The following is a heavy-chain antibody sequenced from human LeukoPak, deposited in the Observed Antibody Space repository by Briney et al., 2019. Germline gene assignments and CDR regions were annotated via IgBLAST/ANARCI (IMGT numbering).Heavy chain of an antibody. CDR2: IYIGGST. D-gene: IGHD1-26*01. CDR3: ARNQDGGSYPWAHYYYGMDV. CDR1: GLTFSSNY. V-gene: IGHV3-53*01. Sequence: GGSLSLSCPASGLTFSSNYMSWFRQAPGKGLDWVSVIYIGGSTYYADSVKGRFTISRDNSKNTLYLQMNILRAEDTAVYYCARNQDGGSYPWAHYYYGMDVWGQGTTVTVSS. J-gene: IGHJ6*02.